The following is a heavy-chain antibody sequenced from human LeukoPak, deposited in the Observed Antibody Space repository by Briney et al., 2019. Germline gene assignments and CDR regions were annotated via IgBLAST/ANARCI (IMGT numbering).Heavy chain of an antibody. CDR2: IYSGGGT. Sequence: QAGGSWGFSWEASGFTVGNPNLGWVGQAPGKGLNWVSLIYSGGGTYSADSVKGRFTISRDISKNTLYLQMNSLRAEDTAVYYCARDRSNYLGGYYYYGMDVWGQGTTVTVSS. J-gene: IGHJ6*02. V-gene: IGHV3-53*01. D-gene: IGHD4-11*01. CDR1: GFTVGNPN. CDR3: ARDRSNYLGGYYYYGMDV.